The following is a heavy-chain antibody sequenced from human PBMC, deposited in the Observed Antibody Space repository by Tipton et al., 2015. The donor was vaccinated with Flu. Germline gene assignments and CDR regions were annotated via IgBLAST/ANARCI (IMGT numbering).Heavy chain of an antibody. Sequence: SLRLSCTVSGGSIRSSTDFWAWIRQSPGKGLEWIGTIYYTGSTYYNVSLKSRVTISVDTSKNQFSLKLSSVTAADTAVYYCARDVGPQIKVTGGMDVWGQGTTVTVSS. D-gene: IGHD2-21*02. CDR1: GGSIRSSTDF. J-gene: IGHJ6*02. CDR3: ARDVGPQIKVTGGMDV. V-gene: IGHV4-39*07. CDR2: IYYTGST.